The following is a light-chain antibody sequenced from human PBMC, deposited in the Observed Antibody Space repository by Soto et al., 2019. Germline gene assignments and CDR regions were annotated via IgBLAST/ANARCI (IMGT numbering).Light chain of an antibody. CDR3: QKYNSAFWT. V-gene: IGKV1-27*01. CDR1: QGISNF. J-gene: IGKJ1*01. Sequence: DIQMTQSPSSLSASVGDRVTITCRASQGISNFLAWYQQKPGKVPKLLIYSASTLQSGVPSRFSGSGSGTDFTLAISSLQPEDVATYYCQKYNSAFWTFGQGTKVEIK. CDR2: SAS.